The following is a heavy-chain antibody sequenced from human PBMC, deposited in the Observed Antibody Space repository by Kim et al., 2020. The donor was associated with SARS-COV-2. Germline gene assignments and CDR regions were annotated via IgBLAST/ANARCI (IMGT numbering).Heavy chain of an antibody. Sequence: VKGQFTISRDHGKNSLYLQMNSLGDEDTAVYFCARGGYGSGTYTPNYFDSWGQGTLVTVSS. D-gene: IGHD3-10*01. V-gene: IGHV3-48*02. CDR3: ARGGYGSGTYTPNYFDS. J-gene: IGHJ4*02.